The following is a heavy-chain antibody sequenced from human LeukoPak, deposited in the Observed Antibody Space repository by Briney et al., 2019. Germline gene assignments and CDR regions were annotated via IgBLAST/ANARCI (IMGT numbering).Heavy chain of an antibody. D-gene: IGHD1-26*01. CDR2: IYYSGST. CDR3: ARGTGTGGVDY. CDR1: GGSLSGHF. J-gene: IGHJ4*02. V-gene: IGHV4-59*11. Sequence: PSDTLSLTCTVSGGSLSGHFWSWFRRPPGKGLEWIGYIYYSGSTNYNPSLKSRVTISVDTSKNQFSLKLSSVTAADTAVYYCARGTGTGGVDYWGQGTLVTVSS.